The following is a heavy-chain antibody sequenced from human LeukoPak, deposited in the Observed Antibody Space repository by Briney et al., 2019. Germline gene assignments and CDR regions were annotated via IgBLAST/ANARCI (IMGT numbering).Heavy chain of an antibody. J-gene: IGHJ3*02. D-gene: IGHD3-9*01. CDR3: GTHGQLYYDILPGYYSSLGAFDI. CDR1: GGSISSYY. CDR2: IYTSGST. V-gene: IGHV4-4*07. Sequence: SETLSLTCTVSGGSISSYYWSWIRQPAGKGLEWIGRIYTSGSTNYNPSLKSRVTMSVDTSKNQFSLKLSSVTAADTAVYYCGTHGQLYYDILPGYYSSLGAFDIWGQGTMVTVSS.